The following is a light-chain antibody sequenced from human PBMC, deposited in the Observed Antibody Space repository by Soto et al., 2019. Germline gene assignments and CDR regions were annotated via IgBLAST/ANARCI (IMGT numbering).Light chain of an antibody. CDR2: DAS. Sequence: ETVMTQSPVTLSVSPGERATLFCRASQSVRNNLAWYQQKAGQAPRLLIYDASTRATGIPARFSGSGSGTEFALTISSLQSEDFVVYYCQHYNNWPPWTFGQGTKVEIK. J-gene: IGKJ1*01. CDR3: QHYNNWPPWT. CDR1: QSVRNN. V-gene: IGKV3-15*01.